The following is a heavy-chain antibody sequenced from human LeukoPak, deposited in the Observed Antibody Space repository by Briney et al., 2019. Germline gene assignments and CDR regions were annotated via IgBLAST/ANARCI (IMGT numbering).Heavy chain of an antibody. V-gene: IGHV3-23*01. J-gene: IGHJ3*01. D-gene: IGHD4-17*01. Sequence: GGSLRLSCAASTFAFSAYAMTWVRQAPGKGLEWVPSTTATGGISYADSVKGRFTISRDNSKSTLYLQMNSLRAEDTAVYYCTKDPNGDYVGAFDFWGQGTMVTVSS. CDR3: TKDPNGDYVGAFDF. CDR1: TFAFSAYA. CDR2: TTATGGIS.